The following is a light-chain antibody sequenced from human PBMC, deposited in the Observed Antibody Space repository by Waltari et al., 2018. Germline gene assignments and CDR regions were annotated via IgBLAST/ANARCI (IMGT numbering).Light chain of an antibody. Sequence: DIQMTQSPSSLSASVGDRVTMTCRASHDIRKYLAWYQQKPGKAPQLLISAASTLQSGVPSRFSGSGSGTEFTLTINSLQPEDVATYYCQKYNTAPWTFGQGTKVDIK. CDR3: QKYNTAPWT. V-gene: IGKV1-27*01. CDR1: HDIRKY. J-gene: IGKJ1*01. CDR2: AAS.